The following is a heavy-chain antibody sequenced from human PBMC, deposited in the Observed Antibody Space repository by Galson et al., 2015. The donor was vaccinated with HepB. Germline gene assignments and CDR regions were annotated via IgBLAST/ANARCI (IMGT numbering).Heavy chain of an antibody. Sequence: SVKVSCKASGGTFSTYAISWVRQAPGQGLEWMGGIIPFLGVPNYAQSFQGRVTITADKSTSTAYMELSSLRSEDTAMYYCAISDPYYYYYMDVWGKGTTVTVSS. CDR1: GGTFSTYA. V-gene: IGHV1-69*10. J-gene: IGHJ6*03. CDR2: IIPFLGVP. CDR3: AISDPYYYYYMDV.